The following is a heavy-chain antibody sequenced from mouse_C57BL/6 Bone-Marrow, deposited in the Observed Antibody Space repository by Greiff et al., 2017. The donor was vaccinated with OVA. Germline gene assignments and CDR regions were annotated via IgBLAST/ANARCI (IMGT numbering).Heavy chain of an antibody. CDR1: GFTFSDYY. V-gene: IGHV5-16*01. J-gene: IGHJ1*03. CDR2: INSDGSST. Sequence: EVQVVESEGGLAQPGSSMKLSCTASGFTFSDYYMAWVRQVPEKGLEWVANINSDGSSTYYLDSLKSRFIISRANAQNILYLQMRSLKSEDTATYFWTREGYYVGITYWYSGVWGTGTTVTVSS. CDR3: TREGYYVGITYWYSGV. D-gene: IGHD1-1*01.